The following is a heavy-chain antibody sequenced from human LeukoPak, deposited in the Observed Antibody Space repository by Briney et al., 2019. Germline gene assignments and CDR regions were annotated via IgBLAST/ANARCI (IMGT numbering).Heavy chain of an antibody. CDR3: ARGPASYMVRGVMGNY. CDR1: GYTFTSYD. D-gene: IGHD3-10*01. CDR2: MNPNSGNT. V-gene: IGHV1-8*01. Sequence: ASVKVSCTASGYTFTSYDINWVRQATGQGLEWMGWMNPNSGNTGYAQKFQGRVTMTRNTSISTAYMELSSLRSEDTAVYYCARGPASYMVRGVMGNYWGQGTLVTVSS. J-gene: IGHJ4*02.